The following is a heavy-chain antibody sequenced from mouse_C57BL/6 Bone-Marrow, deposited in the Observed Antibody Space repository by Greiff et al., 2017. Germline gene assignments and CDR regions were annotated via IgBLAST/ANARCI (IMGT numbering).Heavy chain of an antibody. CDR1: GYAFSSSW. V-gene: IGHV1-80*01. Sequence: RVESGASVMIPCNASGYAFSSSWLNWVKQRPGKGLEWIGQIYPGDGDTNYNGKFKGKATLTADKSSSTAYMQLSSLTSEDSAVYFCARVNWNVEAYWGQGALVTVSA. J-gene: IGHJ3*01. CDR2: IYPGDGDT. CDR3: ARVNWNVEAY. D-gene: IGHD4-1*01.